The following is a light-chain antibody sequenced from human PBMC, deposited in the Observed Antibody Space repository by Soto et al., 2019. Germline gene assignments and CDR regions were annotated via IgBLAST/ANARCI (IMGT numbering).Light chain of an antibody. CDR3: CSYAGSITWV. CDR1: SSDVGSYNF. CDR2: EVS. Sequence: QSVLTQPASVSGSPGQSITISCTGTSSDVGSYNFVSWYQQHPVKAPKLMVYEVSQRPSGVSNRFSGSKSGNTASLTISGLQAEDEADYHCCSYAGSITWVFGGGTKLTVL. J-gene: IGLJ3*02. V-gene: IGLV2-23*02.